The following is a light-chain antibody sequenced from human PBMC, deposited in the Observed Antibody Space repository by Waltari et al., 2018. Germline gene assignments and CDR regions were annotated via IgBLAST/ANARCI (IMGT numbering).Light chain of an antibody. Sequence: QSALTQPASVSGSPGQSITISCTGTSTDVGSYNLFSWYQQHPGKAPKCLIYEGSKRPSGVSNRFSGSKSGNTASLTISGLQAEDEADYYCCSYAGSLRVFGTGTKVTVL. CDR1: STDVGSYNL. V-gene: IGLV2-23*01. J-gene: IGLJ1*01. CDR3: CSYAGSLRV. CDR2: EGS.